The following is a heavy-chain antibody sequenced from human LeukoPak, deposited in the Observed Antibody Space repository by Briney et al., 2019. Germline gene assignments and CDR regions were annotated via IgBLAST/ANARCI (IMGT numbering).Heavy chain of an antibody. CDR3: ARPATRSGFFLSAFQI. J-gene: IGHJ3*02. Sequence: PSETLPLTCTVSGDTITRNSYSWDWIRQPPGRGLEWIASIHHDGSTFYSESLKSRVTISVDTSKNQFSLKLSSVTAADTAVYYCARPATRSGFFLSAFQIWGQGTAVTVSS. CDR1: GDTITRNSYS. D-gene: IGHD3-3*01. V-gene: IGHV4-39*01. CDR2: IHHDGST.